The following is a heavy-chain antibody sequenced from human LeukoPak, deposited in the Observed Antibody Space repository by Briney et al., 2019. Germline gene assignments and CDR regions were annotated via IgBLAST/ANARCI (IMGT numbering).Heavy chain of an antibody. CDR3: ARGGPGEFGELFYYFDY. CDR2: IYYSGST. Sequence: SETLSLTCTVSGGSISSYYWSWIRQPPGKGLEWIGYIYYSGSTSYNPSLKSRVTISVDTSKNQFSLKLSSVTAADTAVYYCARGGPGEFGELFYYFDYWGQGTLVTVSS. J-gene: IGHJ4*02. V-gene: IGHV4-59*01. D-gene: IGHD3-10*01. CDR1: GGSISSYY.